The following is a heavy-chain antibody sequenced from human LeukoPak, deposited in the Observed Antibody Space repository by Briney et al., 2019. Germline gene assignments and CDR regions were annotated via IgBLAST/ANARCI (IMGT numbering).Heavy chain of an antibody. CDR2: IYYSGST. V-gene: IGHV4-61*01. J-gene: IGHJ6*03. CDR3: ARDGELVVPAARSGEYYYYYYMDV. CDR1: GDSISTSNSY. Sequence: SETLSLTCTVSGDSISTSNSYWGWIRQPPGKGLEWIGYIYYSGSTNYNPSLKSRVTISVDTSKNQFSLKLSSVTAADTAVYYCARDGELVVPAARSGEYYYYYYMDVWGKGTTVTVSS. D-gene: IGHD2-2*01.